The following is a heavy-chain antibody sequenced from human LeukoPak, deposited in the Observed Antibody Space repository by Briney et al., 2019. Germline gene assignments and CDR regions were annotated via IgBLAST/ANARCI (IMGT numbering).Heavy chain of an antibody. CDR1: GFNFQIYA. J-gene: IGHJ4*02. Sequence: PGGSLRLSCAASGFNFQIYAMHWVRQAPGKGLEWVAIISYGGDNKYYADSVKGRFTISRDSSKSMLYLQMNGLRPEDTAVYYCSRDGPRDYDILTALDYWGQGTVVSVSS. CDR3: SRDGPRDYDILTALDY. V-gene: IGHV3-30*04. D-gene: IGHD3-9*01. CDR2: ISYGGDNK.